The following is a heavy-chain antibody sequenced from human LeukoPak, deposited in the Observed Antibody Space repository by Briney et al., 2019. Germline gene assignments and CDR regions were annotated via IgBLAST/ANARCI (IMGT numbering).Heavy chain of an antibody. D-gene: IGHD3-10*01. CDR2: IDHTGIT. V-gene: IGHV4-59*01. Sequence: SETLSLTCTVSDDSITIYYWSWIRQPPGKGLEWIGYIDHTGITNYNPSLNSRVTISRDTSKNHFSLELSSATAADTAVYYCARVAKHFRGGLSFYFMDVWGIGTTVTISS. CDR1: DDSITIYY. CDR3: ARVAKHFRGGLSFYFMDV. J-gene: IGHJ6*03.